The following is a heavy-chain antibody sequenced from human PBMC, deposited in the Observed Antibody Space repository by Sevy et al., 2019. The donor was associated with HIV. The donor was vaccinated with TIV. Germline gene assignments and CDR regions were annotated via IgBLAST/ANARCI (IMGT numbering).Heavy chain of an antibody. V-gene: IGHV3-7*01. D-gene: IGHD1-26*01. J-gene: IGHJ4*02. CDR3: ARDSGNYYFNY. CDR1: AFTFSRYW. Sequence: GGSLRLSCAASAFTFSRYWMGWVRQAPGKGLEWVANIKQDGSQKYYVDSVKGRFTISRDNAKNSLYLQMNSLRAGDTAVYYCARDSGNYYFNYWGQGALVTVSS. CDR2: IKQDGSQK.